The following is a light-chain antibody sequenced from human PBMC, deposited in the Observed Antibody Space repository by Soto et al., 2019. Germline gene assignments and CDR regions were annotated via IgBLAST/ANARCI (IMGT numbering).Light chain of an antibody. Sequence: EIVLTQSPDTLSLSAGERASLSCRASQTFSSNYLGWYQQKPGQAPRLLIFGASKRATDIPDRFSGSGSGTDFTLTLSRLEPEDFAVYYCHQYGSSPFTFGQGTKLEI. CDR3: HQYGSSPFT. CDR2: GAS. V-gene: IGKV3-20*01. CDR1: QTFSSNY. J-gene: IGKJ2*01.